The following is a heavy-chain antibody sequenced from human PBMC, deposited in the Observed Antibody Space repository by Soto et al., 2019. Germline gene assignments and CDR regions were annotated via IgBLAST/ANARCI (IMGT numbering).Heavy chain of an antibody. CDR1: RFTLSSYA. CDR3: AKLYGSGSYYRGPYYFDY. D-gene: IGHD3-10*01. Sequence: GGLLRLSCAASRFTLSSYAMNWVRQTPGKGLEWVSGISGSGGSAYYADSVKGRFSISSDNSKNTLYLQMNSLRAEDTAVYYCAKLYGSGSYYRGPYYFDYWGQGTLVTVSS. V-gene: IGHV3-23*01. CDR2: ISGSGGSA. J-gene: IGHJ4*02.